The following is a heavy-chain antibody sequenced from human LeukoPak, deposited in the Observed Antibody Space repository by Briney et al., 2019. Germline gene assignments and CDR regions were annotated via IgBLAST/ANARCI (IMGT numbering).Heavy chain of an antibody. CDR3: AKDLIAAAGAPFDY. CDR2: ISGSGGST. Sequence: GGSLRLSCAASGFTFSSYEMNWVRQAPGKGLEWVSAISGSGGSTYYADSVKGRFTISRDNSKNTLYLQMNSLRAEDTAVYYCAKDLIAAAGAPFDYWGQGTLVTVSS. J-gene: IGHJ4*02. D-gene: IGHD6-13*01. V-gene: IGHV3-23*01. CDR1: GFTFSSYE.